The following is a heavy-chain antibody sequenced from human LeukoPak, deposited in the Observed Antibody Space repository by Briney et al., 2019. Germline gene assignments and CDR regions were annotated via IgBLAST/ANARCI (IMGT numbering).Heavy chain of an antibody. CDR3: ARDMYGGPSCFDI. CDR1: GYTFTGYY. J-gene: IGHJ3*02. D-gene: IGHD1-26*01. V-gene: IGHV1-2*06. Sequence: ASVKVSCKASGYTFTGYYIHWVRQAPGQGLEWMGRINPNSGDTNYAQKFQGRVTMTRDTSISTAYMELSNLSSDDTAVYYCARDMYGGPSCFDIWGQGTMVTVSS. CDR2: INPNSGDT.